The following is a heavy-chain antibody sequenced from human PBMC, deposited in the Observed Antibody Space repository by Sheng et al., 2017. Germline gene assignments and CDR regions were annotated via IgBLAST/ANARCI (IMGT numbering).Heavy chain of an antibody. CDR1: GGSISSGGYS. V-gene: IGHV4-30-4*07. J-gene: IGHJ4*02. CDR3: ARDDGDYVDY. D-gene: IGHD4-17*01. CDR2: IYYSGST. Sequence: QVQLQESGPGLVKPSQTLSLTCAVSGGSISSGGYSWSWIRQPPGKGLEWIGYIYYSGSTYYNPSLKSRVTISVDTSKNQFSLKLSSVTAADTAVYYCARDDGDYVDYWGQGTRGHRLL.